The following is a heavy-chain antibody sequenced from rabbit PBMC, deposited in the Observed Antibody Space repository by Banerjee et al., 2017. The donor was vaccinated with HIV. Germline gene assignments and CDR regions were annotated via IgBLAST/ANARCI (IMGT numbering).Heavy chain of an antibody. CDR1: GFDFSSYG. V-gene: IGHV1S47*01. J-gene: IGHJ4*01. CDR2: IDTGDGST. CDR3: ARETYAGGANNGDINL. Sequence: QEQLVESGGGLVTLGGSLTLSCKASGFDFSSYGVSWVRQAPGKGLEWIGYIDTGDGSTYYASWVNGRFTISLDNAQNTVFLQMTSLTDADTATYFCARETYAGGANNGDINLWGPGTLVTVS. D-gene: IGHD4-2*01.